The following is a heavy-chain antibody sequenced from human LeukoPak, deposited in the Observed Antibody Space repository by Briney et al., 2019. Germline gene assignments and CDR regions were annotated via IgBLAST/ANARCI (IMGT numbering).Heavy chain of an antibody. Sequence: SETLSLTCTVSGGSISSYYWTWIRQPPGKGLEWIGYIYYSGSTNYNPSLKSRVTISVDTSNDQFSLKLSSVTAADTAVYYCAKHYMGSSYKRGCDCWGQGTQVTVSS. CDR2: IYYSGST. D-gene: IGHD3-10*01. V-gene: IGHV4-59*08. CDR3: AKHYMGSSYKRGCDC. CDR1: GGSISSYY. J-gene: IGHJ4*02.